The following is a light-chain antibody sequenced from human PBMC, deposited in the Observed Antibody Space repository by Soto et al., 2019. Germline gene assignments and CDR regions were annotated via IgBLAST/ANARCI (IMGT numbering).Light chain of an antibody. CDR3: SSCTSSSTYV. J-gene: IGLJ1*01. Sequence: QSALTQPASVSGSPGQSITISCTGTGSDVGGYDYVSWYQHHPGKAPKVMIYEVTNRPSGVSNRFSGSKSGNTASLTISGLLAEDEADYYCSSCTSSSTYVFGTGTKLTVL. V-gene: IGLV2-14*01. CDR1: GSDVGGYDY. CDR2: EVT.